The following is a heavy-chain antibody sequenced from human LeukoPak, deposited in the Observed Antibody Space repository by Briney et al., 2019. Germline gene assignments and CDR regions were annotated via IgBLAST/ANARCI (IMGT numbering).Heavy chain of an antibody. Sequence: SETLSLTCTVSGGSMNSYYWSWIRQPAGKGLEWIGRIYTSGSTNYDPSLKSRVTMSIDTSKNQFSLKLSSVTAADTAVYYCAGYSGYDLRYYYYMDVWGKGTTVTVSS. CDR2: IYTSGST. J-gene: IGHJ6*03. CDR1: GGSMNSYY. D-gene: IGHD5-12*01. CDR3: AGYSGYDLRYYYYMDV. V-gene: IGHV4-4*07.